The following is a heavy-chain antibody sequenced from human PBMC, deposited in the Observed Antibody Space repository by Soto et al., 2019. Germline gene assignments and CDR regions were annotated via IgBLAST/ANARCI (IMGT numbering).Heavy chain of an antibody. CDR3: ATARPVSPEVTSPLFDY. V-gene: IGHV1-24*01. D-gene: IGHD4-17*01. CDR2: FDPEDGET. J-gene: IGHJ4*02. Sequence: GASVKVSCKVSGYTLTELSMHWVRQAPGKGLEWMGGFDPEDGETIYAQKFQGRVTMTEDTSTDTAYMELSSLRSEDTAVYYCATARPVSPEVTSPLFDYWGQGTLVTVSS. CDR1: GYTLTELS.